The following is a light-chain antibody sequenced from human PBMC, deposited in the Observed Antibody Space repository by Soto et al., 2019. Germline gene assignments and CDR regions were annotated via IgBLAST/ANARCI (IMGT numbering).Light chain of an antibody. CDR2: GAS. V-gene: IGKV3-15*01. CDR1: QSVSSN. CDR3: QQRTNWRIT. J-gene: IGKJ5*01. Sequence: DIVMTQSPATMSVSPGERATLSCRASQSVSSNLAWYQQKPGQSPRLLIYGASTRATGVPARFSGSGSGTDFTLTISSLEPEDFAVYYCQQRTNWRITFGQGTRLEIK.